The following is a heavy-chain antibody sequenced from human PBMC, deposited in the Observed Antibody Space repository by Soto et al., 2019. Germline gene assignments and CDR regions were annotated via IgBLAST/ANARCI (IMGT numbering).Heavy chain of an antibody. D-gene: IGHD2-21*02. CDR2: IYPGDSDT. J-gene: IGHJ6*02. V-gene: IGHV5-51*01. Sequence: PGESLKVSCKGSGYSFTSYWIGWVRQMPGKGLEWMGIIYPGDSDTRYSPSFQGHVTISADKSISTAYLQWSSLKASDTAMYYCATSSPLNCGGDCYVNADYYGMDVWGQGTTVTVSS. CDR1: GYSFTSYW. CDR3: ATSSPLNCGGDCYVNADYYGMDV.